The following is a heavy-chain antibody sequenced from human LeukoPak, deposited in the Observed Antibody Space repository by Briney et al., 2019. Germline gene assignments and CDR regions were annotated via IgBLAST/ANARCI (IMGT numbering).Heavy chain of an antibody. D-gene: IGHD4-23*01. CDR3: ARSGGVITVAPFDC. CDR1: GFTVSSKY. Sequence: GGSLRLSCAISGFTVSSKYMSWVRQAPGKGLEWVSVIYNDGSTYYADSAKGRFTISRDNSKNTLFLQMNSLRADDTAVYYCARSGGVITVAPFDCWGQGSLVTVSS. J-gene: IGHJ4*02. CDR2: IYNDGST. V-gene: IGHV3-53*01.